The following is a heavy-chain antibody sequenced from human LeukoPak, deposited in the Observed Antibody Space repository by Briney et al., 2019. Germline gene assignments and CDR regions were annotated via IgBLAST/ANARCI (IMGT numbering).Heavy chain of an antibody. CDR1: GGSISSYY. D-gene: IGHD3-22*01. V-gene: IGHV4-4*07. J-gene: IGHJ5*02. Sequence: SETLSLTCTDSGGSISSYYWSWIRQPAGKGLEWIGRIYTSGSTNYNPSLKSRVTMSVDTSKNQFSLKLSSVTAADTAVYYCARATSRYYDSSGYLSTFDPWGQGTLVTVSS. CDR3: ARATSRYYDSSGYLSTFDP. CDR2: IYTSGST.